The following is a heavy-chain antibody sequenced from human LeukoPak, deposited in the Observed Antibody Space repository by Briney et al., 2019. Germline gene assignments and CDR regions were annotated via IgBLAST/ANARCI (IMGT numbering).Heavy chain of an antibody. D-gene: IGHD3-10*01. Sequence: PSETLSLTCTVSGGSISSYYWSWIRQPPGKGLEWIGSIYYSGSTYYNPSLKSRVTISVDTSKNQFSLKLSSTAADTAVYYCARLWRITMVRGVIIKGTFDYWGQGTLVTVSP. J-gene: IGHJ4*02. V-gene: IGHV4-59*05. CDR1: GGSISSYY. CDR3: ARLWRITMVRGVIIKGTFDY. CDR2: IYYSGST.